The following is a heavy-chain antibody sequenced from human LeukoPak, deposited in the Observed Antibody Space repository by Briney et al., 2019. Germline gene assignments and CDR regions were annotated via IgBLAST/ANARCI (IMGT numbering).Heavy chain of an antibody. Sequence: GGSLRLSCAASGFTFSTYIMNWVRQTPGKGLEWVSSIGTSTSYIYYADSVKGRFTISRDNAKNSLFLQMNSLRAEDTAVYYCARFALKTPPTDWGQGTLVTVSS. J-gene: IGHJ4*02. V-gene: IGHV3-21*01. CDR2: IGTSTSYI. CDR3: ARFALKTPPTD. CDR1: GFTFSTYI.